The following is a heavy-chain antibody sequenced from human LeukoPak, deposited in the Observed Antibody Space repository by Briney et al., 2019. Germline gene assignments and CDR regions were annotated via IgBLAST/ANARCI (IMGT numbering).Heavy chain of an antibody. Sequence: GGSLRLSCAASGFTFSNYGMSWVRPAPGKGLDWVSTISNSGGGIYYADSVKGRFTISRDNSKNTLYLQMSSLRAEDTAIYYCAKWQDVIHWEYFDSWGQGTLVTVS. J-gene: IGHJ4*02. CDR3: AKWQDVIHWEYFDS. CDR1: GFTFSNYG. CDR2: ISNSGGGI. V-gene: IGHV3-23*01. D-gene: IGHD1-26*01.